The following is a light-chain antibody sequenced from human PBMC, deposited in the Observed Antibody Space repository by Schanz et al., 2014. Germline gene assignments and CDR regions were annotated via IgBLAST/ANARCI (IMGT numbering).Light chain of an antibody. CDR2: DAF. V-gene: IGKV3-11*01. J-gene: IGKJ2*01. CDR3: QQYNSYSQT. CDR1: QSVASN. Sequence: EIVLTQSPATLSLSPGERATLSCRASQSVASNLAWYQHKTGQAPRLLIYDAFNRATGIPARFSGSGSGTEFTLTISSLQPDDFATYYCQQYNSYSQTFGQGTRLQIK.